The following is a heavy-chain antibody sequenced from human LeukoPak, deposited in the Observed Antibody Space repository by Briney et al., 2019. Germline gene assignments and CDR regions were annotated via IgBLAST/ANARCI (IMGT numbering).Heavy chain of an antibody. Sequence: PGGSLRLSCAAPGFTFSNHSMNWVRQAPGKGLEWVSYISSRSRAIYYADSVKGRFTISRDNSKNTLYLQMNSLRAEDTAVYYCARARSSYGYGDAFDIWGQGTMVTVSS. CDR3: ARARSSYGYGDAFDI. CDR2: ISSRSRAI. J-gene: IGHJ3*02. V-gene: IGHV3-48*01. D-gene: IGHD5-18*01. CDR1: GFTFSNHS.